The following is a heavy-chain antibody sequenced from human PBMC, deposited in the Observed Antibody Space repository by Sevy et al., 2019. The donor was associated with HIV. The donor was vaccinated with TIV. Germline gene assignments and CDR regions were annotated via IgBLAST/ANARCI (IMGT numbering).Heavy chain of an antibody. D-gene: IGHD7-27*01. CDR2: INTSWST. V-gene: IGHV4-4*07. CDR1: GDSFSSYF. CDR3: ARSNWVTATNGFSKSYYFDY. Sequence: SQTLSLTCTVSGDSFSSYFWAWIRQPAGKGLEWIGRINTSWSTNYNPSLKSRVTMSVDTSKSQCSLKVTSLTAADTAIYFCARSNWVTATNGFSKSYYFDYWGQGSLVTVSS. J-gene: IGHJ4*02.